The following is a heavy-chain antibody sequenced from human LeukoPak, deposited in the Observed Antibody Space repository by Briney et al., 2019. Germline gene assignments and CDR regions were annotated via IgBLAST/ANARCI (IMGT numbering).Heavy chain of an antibody. Sequence: GASVKVSCKASGYTFTGYYMHWVRQAPGQGLEWMGWINPNSGGTNYAQKFQGRVTMTRDTSISTAYMELSRLRSDDTAVYYCAKVPRTVRYSSGWRREYYFDYWGQGTLVTVSS. D-gene: IGHD6-19*01. CDR2: INPNSGGT. V-gene: IGHV1-2*02. CDR3: AKVPRTVRYSSGWRREYYFDY. CDR1: GYTFTGYY. J-gene: IGHJ4*02.